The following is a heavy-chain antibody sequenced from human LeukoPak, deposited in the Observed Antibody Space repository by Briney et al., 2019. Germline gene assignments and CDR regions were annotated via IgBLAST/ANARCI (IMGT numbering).Heavy chain of an antibody. CDR1: GGSISSYY. CDR3: ARTYYYDSSGYKLFWFDP. D-gene: IGHD3-22*01. J-gene: IGHJ5*02. CDR2: IYYSGST. Sequence: ASETLSLTCTVPGGSISSYYWSWIRQPPGKGLEWIGYIYYSGSTNYNPSLKSRVTISVDTSKNQFSLKLSSVTAADTAVYYCARTYYYDSSGYKLFWFDPWGQGTLVTVSS. V-gene: IGHV4-59*01.